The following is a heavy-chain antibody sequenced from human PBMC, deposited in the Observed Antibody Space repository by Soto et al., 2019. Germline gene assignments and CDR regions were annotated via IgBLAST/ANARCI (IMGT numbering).Heavy chain of an antibody. CDR2: ISWKSGTM. D-gene: IGHD4-17*01. V-gene: IGHV3-9*01. CDR1: GFIFDDYA. Sequence: EVQLVESGGGLVQPGRSLRLSCAASGFIFDDYAMHWVRQVPGKGLEWVSGISWKSGTMGYVASVRGRFTISRDNAKNSLFLQMNSLRAEDTAFYYCAKGGGTVTTGNWFDSWGQGTLVTVSS. CDR3: AKGGGTVTTGNWFDS. J-gene: IGHJ5*01.